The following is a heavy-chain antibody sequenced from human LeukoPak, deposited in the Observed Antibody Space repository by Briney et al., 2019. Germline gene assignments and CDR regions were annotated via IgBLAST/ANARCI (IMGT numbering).Heavy chain of an antibody. CDR2: VSSSGGST. CDR3: AKEGRKTGNTYGYEFDC. CDR1: GFTFSSYS. J-gene: IGHJ4*02. D-gene: IGHD5-18*01. V-gene: IGHV3-23*01. Sequence: GGSLRLSCAASGFTFSSYSMNWVRQAPGKGLEWVSAVSSSGGSTNYADYVKGQFTISRDNSKNTVYLHMNNLRAEDTAVYYCAKEGRKTGNTYGYEFDCWGQGTLVTVSS.